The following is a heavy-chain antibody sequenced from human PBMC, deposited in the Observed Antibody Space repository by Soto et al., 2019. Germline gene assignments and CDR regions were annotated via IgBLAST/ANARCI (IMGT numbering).Heavy chain of an antibody. D-gene: IGHD2-15*01. CDR1: GGTFSSYA. CDR2: IIPIFGTA. CDR3: AVSVVVVAATRRDYYGMDV. Sequence: SVKVSCKASGGTFSSYAISWVRQAPGQGLEWMGGIIPIFGTANYAQKFQGRVTITADESTSTAYMELSSLRSEDTAVYYCAVSVVVVAATRRDYYGMDVWGQGTTVTVSS. J-gene: IGHJ6*02. V-gene: IGHV1-69*13.